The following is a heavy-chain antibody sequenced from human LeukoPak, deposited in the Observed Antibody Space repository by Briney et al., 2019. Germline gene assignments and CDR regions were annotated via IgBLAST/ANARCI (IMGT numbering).Heavy chain of an antibody. D-gene: IGHD3-16*01. CDR2: ISSSGSNT. CDR1: GFTFSSYA. CDR3: AKRGTTKRRGGDFDS. Sequence: GGSLRLSCVGSGFTFSSYAMSWVRQAPGKGLECVSVISSSGSNTYYADSVKGRFPISRDNAKNMLYFQMNSWRAEETACYYCAKRGTTKRRGGDFDSWGQGTLVTVSS. J-gene: IGHJ4*02. V-gene: IGHV3-23*01.